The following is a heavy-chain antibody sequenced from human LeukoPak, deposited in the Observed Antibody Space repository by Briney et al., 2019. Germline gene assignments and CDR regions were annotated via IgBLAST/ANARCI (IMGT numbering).Heavy chain of an antibody. CDR3: ARGHLSSSWFHHHYYYYYMDV. CDR2: IIPIFGTA. Sequence: GASVKVSCKASGGTFSSYAISWVRQAPGQGLEWMGGIIPIFGTANYAQKFQGRVTITTDESTSTAYMELSSLRSEDTAVYYCARGHLSSSWFHHHYYYYYMDVWGKGTTVTVSS. CDR1: GGTFSSYA. V-gene: IGHV1-69*05. D-gene: IGHD6-13*01. J-gene: IGHJ6*03.